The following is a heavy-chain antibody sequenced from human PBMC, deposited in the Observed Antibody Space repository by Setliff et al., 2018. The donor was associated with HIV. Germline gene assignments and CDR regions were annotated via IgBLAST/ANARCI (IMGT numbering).Heavy chain of an antibody. J-gene: IGHJ6*03. Sequence: SETLSLTCTVSGGSISSSSYYWGWIRQPPGEGLEWIGSLYYSGTTYYNPSLKSRITISVDTSKNRFSLKLMSVTAADTAVYYCARLRGLARIYFYYYMDVWGKGTTVTVSS. CDR3: ARLRGLARIYFYYYMDV. CDR2: LYYSGTT. V-gene: IGHV4-39*07. D-gene: IGHD3-9*01. CDR1: GGSISSSSYY.